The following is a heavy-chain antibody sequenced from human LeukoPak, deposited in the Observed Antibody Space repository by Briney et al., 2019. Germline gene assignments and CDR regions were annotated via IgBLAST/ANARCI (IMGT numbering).Heavy chain of an antibody. CDR1: GFTFSDYY. CDR3: ARDLRYGDYSLDY. V-gene: IGHV3-11*01. Sequence: GGSLRLSCAASGFTFSDYYMSWIRQAPGKGLEWVSYISSSGSTIYYADSVKGRFTISRDNAENSLFLQMNSLRAEDTAVYYCARDLRYGDYSLDYWGQGTLVTVSS. CDR2: ISSSGSTI. J-gene: IGHJ4*02. D-gene: IGHD4-17*01.